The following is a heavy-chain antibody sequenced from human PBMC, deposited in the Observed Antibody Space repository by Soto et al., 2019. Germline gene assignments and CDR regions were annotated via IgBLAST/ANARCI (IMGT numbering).Heavy chain of an antibody. CDR3: ARSYYDFWSDSTGAFDI. Sequence: SVKVSCKASGGTFSSYAISWVRQAPGQGLEWMGGIIPIFGTANYAQKFQGRVTITADESTSTAYMELSSLRSEDTAVYYCARSYYDFWSDSTGAFDIWGQGTMVTVSS. CDR2: IIPIFGTA. J-gene: IGHJ3*02. D-gene: IGHD3-3*01. V-gene: IGHV1-69*13. CDR1: GGTFSSYA.